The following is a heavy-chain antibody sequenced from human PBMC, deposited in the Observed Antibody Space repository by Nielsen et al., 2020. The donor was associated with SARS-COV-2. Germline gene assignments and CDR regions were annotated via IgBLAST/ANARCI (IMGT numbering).Heavy chain of an antibody. CDR2: IWYDGSNK. D-gene: IGHD6-19*01. V-gene: IGHV3-33*01. CDR1: GFTFSSYG. CDR3: AREGAGQDYYYGMDV. Sequence: GEFLKISCAASGFTFSSYGMHWVRQAPGKGLEWVAVIWYDGSNKYYADSVKGRFTISRDNSKNTLYLQMNSLRAEDTAVYYCAREGAGQDYYYGMDVWGQGTTVTVSS. J-gene: IGHJ6*02.